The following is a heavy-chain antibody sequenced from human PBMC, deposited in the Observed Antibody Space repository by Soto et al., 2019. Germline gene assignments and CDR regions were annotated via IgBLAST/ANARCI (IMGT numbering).Heavy chain of an antibody. CDR1: GFTFSSYS. V-gene: IGHV3-48*02. CDR3: AVTHGMDV. J-gene: IGHJ6*02. CDR2: ISSSSSTI. Sequence: QTGGSLRLSCAASGFTFSSYSMNWVRQAPGKGLEWVSYISSSSSTIYYADSVKGRFTISGDNAKNSLYLQMNSLRDDDTDVYYCAVTHGMDVWGQGTPVTVSS.